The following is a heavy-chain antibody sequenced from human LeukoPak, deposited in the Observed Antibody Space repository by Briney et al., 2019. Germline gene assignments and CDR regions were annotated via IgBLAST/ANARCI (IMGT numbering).Heavy chain of an antibody. D-gene: IGHD1-26*01. V-gene: IGHV5-51*01. CDR2: IYPGDSDT. CDR3: ASGRDSGSYWTTAFDI. Sequence: KAGESLKISCKGSGYSFTSYWIGWVRQMPGKGLEWMGIIYPGDSDTRYSPSFQGQVTISADKSISTAYLQWSSLKASDTAMYYCASGRDSGSYWTTAFDIWGQGTMVTVSS. CDR1: GYSFTSYW. J-gene: IGHJ3*02.